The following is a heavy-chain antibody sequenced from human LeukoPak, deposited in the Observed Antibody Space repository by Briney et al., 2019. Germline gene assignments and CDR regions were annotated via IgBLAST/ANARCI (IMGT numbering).Heavy chain of an antibody. CDR1: GGSISSVSYS. V-gene: IGHV4-30-2*01. D-gene: IGHD2-21*02. J-gene: IGHJ5*02. CDR2: IYHSGST. Sequence: SSDTLSLTCAVSGGSISSVSYSWSWIRQPPGKGLEWIGYIYHSGSTYYNPSLKSRVTISVDRSKSQFSLKLSSVTAADTAVYYCARYPMTYNWFDPWGQGTLVTVSS. CDR3: ARYPMTYNWFDP.